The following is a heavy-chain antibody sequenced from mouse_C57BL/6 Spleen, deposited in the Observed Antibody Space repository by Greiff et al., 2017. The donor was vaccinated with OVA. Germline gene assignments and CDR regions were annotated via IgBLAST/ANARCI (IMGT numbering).Heavy chain of an antibody. V-gene: IGHV1-64*01. D-gene: IGHD2-1*01. J-gene: IGHJ4*01. CDR2: IHPNSGST. CDR1: GYTFTSYW. Sequence: QVQLKQPGAELVKPGASVKLSCKASGYTFTSYWMHWVKQRPGQGLEWIGMIHPNSGSTNYNEKFKSKATLTVDKSSSTAYMQLSSLTSEDSAVYYCARVYYDAMDYWGQGTSVTVSS. CDR3: ARVYYDAMDY.